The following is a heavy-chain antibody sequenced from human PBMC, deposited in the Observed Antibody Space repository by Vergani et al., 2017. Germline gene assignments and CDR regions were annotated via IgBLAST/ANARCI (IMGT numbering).Heavy chain of an antibody. CDR2: IYYSGST. V-gene: IGHV4-59*12. CDR3: ARAKIRYCSSTRCYSNWFDR. D-gene: IGHD2-2*01. J-gene: IGHJ5*02. CDR1: GVSISSYY. Sequence: QEQLQESGPGLVKPSETLSLTCTVSGVSISSYYWSWIRQPPGKGLEWIGYIYYSGSTNYNPALKSRVTISVDTSKNQFSMKLSSVTAADTAVDYCARAKIRYCSSTRCYSNWFDRWGQGSLVTVSS.